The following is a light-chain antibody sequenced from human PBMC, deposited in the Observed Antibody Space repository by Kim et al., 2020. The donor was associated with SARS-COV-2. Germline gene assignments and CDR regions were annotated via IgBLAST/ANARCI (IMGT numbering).Light chain of an antibody. CDR2: DAS. Sequence: ASVGDRITITCRASQNINSWLAWYQQKPGKAPKLLISDASSLESGVPSRFSGSGSGTEFTLTINSLQPDDFATYFCQHYNSYSLTFGQGTKVDIK. CDR3: QHYNSYSLT. J-gene: IGKJ1*01. V-gene: IGKV1-5*01. CDR1: QNINSW.